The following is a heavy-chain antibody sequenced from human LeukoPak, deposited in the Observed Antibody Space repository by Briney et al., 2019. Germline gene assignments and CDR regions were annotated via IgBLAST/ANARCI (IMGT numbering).Heavy chain of an antibody. V-gene: IGHV1-18*01. D-gene: IGHD4-17*01. Sequence: ASVKVSCKASGYTFTSYGISWVRQAPGQGLEWMGWISAYNGNTNYAQKLQGRATMTTDTSTSTAYMELRSLRSDDTAVYYCARDRAPGGFYGDFPFDYWGQGTLVTVSS. CDR3: ARDRAPGGFYGDFPFDY. J-gene: IGHJ4*02. CDR2: ISAYNGNT. CDR1: GYTFTSYG.